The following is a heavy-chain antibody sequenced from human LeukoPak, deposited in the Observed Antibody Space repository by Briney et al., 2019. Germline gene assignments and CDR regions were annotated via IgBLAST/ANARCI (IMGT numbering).Heavy chain of an antibody. J-gene: IGHJ6*03. CDR1: GFTFHDYA. D-gene: IGHD2-15*01. Sequence: GRSLRLSCAASGFTFHDYAMHWVRQAPGKGLEWVSGISWHSGSIVYADSVKGRFTISRDNAKNSLYLQMNSLRAEDTAVYYCARDGGYCSGGSCRSSYYYYYMDVWGKGTTVTISS. CDR2: ISWHSGSI. V-gene: IGHV3-9*01. CDR3: ARDGGYCSGGSCRSSYYYYYMDV.